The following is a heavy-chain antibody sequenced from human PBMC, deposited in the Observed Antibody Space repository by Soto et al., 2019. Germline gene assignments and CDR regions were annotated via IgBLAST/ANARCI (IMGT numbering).Heavy chain of an antibody. D-gene: IGHD3-10*01. CDR3: ARGAYYYGSGSYTWFDP. CDR1: GGSISSGGYY. J-gene: IGHJ5*02. Sequence: TLSLTCTVSGGSISSGGYYWSWIRQHPGKGLEWIGYIYYSGSTYYNPSLKSRVTISVDTSKNQFSLKLSSVTAADTAVYYCARGAYYYGSGSYTWFDPWGQGPLVTVSS. CDR2: IYYSGST. V-gene: IGHV4-31*03.